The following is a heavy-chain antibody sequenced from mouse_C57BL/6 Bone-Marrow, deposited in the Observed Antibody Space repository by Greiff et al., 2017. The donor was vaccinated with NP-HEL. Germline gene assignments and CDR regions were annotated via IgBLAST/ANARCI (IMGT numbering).Heavy chain of an antibody. V-gene: IGHV1-7*01. D-gene: IGHD2-2*01. CDR3: ASLGYDGDYAMDY. CDR1: GYTFTSYW. CDR2: INPSSGYT. J-gene: IGHJ4*01. Sequence: VQRVESGAELAKPGASVKLSCKASGYTFTSYWMHWVKQRPGQGLEWIGYINPSSGYTKYNQKFKDKATLTADKSSSTAYMQLSSLTYEDSAVYYCASLGYDGDYAMDYWGQGTSVTVSS.